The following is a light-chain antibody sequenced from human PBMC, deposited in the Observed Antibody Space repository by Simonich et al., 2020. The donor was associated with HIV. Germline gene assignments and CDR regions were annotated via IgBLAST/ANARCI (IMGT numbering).Light chain of an antibody. CDR3: QQYYSIPYT. Sequence: DIVMTQSPDSLVVSLGERATINCKSSQSVLYSSSNKNDLAWYQQKPGQPPKLLIYWASTRESGVPDRFSGSGSGTVFTLTISSLQAEDVAVYYCQQYYSIPYTFGQGTKLEIK. J-gene: IGKJ2*01. CDR1: QSVLYSSSNKND. CDR2: WAS. V-gene: IGKV4-1*01.